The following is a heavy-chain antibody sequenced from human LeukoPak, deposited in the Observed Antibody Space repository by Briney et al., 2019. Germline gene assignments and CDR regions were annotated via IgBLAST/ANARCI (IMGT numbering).Heavy chain of an antibody. V-gene: IGHV4-39*07. CDR2: IYYSGNT. CDR3: ARVAVTTFWYFDL. D-gene: IGHD4-17*01. J-gene: IGHJ2*01. CDR1: GDSISSSSAY. Sequence: SETLSLTCSVSGDSISSSSAYWGWIRQPPGKGLEWIGSIYYSGNTYYNTSLKSRFTISVDTSKNQFSLKLSSVTAADTAVYYCARVAVTTFWYFDLWGRGSLVTVCS.